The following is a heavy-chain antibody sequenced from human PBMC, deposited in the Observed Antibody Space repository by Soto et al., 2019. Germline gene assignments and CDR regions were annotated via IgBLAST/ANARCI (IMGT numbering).Heavy chain of an antibody. J-gene: IGHJ4*02. CDR1: GFTFSSYG. D-gene: IGHD2-15*01. CDR2: IWYDGSNK. Sequence: GGSLRLSCAASGFTFSSYGMHWVRQAPGKGLEWVAVIWYDGSNKYYADSVKGRFTISRDNSKNTLYLQMNSLRAEDTAVYYCAREGGEVVVAATPVGYFDYWGQGTLVTVSS. CDR3: AREGGEVVVAATPVGYFDY. V-gene: IGHV3-33*01.